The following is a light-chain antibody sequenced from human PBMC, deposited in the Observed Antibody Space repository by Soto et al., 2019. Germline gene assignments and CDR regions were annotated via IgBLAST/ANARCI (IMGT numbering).Light chain of an antibody. CDR1: QDVGSN. J-gene: IGKJ4*01. V-gene: IGKV3-11*01. CDR2: DGS. CDR3: QQRSYWPLT. Sequence: EIVLTQSPATLSLSPGERATLSCRAGQDVGSNVAWYRQKPGQAPSILIYDGSNRATGIPARFGGSGSGTDFTLTISSLEPEDFAVYYCQQRSYWPLTFGGGTKVEIQ.